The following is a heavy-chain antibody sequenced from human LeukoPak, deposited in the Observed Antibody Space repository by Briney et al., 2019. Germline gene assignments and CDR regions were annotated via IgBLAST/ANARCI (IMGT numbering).Heavy chain of an antibody. CDR1: GFTFSSYE. V-gene: IGHV3-21*01. J-gene: IGHJ4*02. CDR2: ISSSSSYI. Sequence: GGSLRLSCAASGFTFSSYEMSWVRQAPGKGLEWVSSISSSSSYIYYADSVKGRFTISRDNAKNSLYLQMNSLRAEDTAVYYCARDWKVGHDYWGQGTLVTVPS. CDR3: ARDWKVGHDY. D-gene: IGHD1-1*01.